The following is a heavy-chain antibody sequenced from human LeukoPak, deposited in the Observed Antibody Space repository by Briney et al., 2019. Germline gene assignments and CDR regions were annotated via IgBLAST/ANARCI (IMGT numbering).Heavy chain of an antibody. V-gene: IGHV1-69*01. CDR3: ARGRAIPKVDVFEI. CDR2: IIPMLGTG. CDR1: GGTFSGYA. Sequence: VASVKVSCKASGGTFSGYAVSWVRQVPGQGLEWMGGIIPMLGTGNYAPKFQGRVTITADESRSTVYMEMNSLKSDDTATYYCARGRAIPKVDVFEIWGQGTIVTVTS. J-gene: IGHJ3*02.